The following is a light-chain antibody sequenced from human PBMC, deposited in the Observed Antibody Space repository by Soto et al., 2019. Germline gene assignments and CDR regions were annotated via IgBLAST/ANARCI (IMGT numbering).Light chain of an antibody. V-gene: IGLV1-51*01. CDR2: DTD. CDR3: GAWDSSLRVVL. J-gene: IGLJ3*02. CDR1: SSNIGASY. Sequence: QSVLTQPPSMSAAPGQKITISCSGSSSNIGASYVFWYQQFPGTAPKLLIYDTDKRHSGIPDRFSGSKSGTSATLGITRLQTGDEADYYCGAWDSSLRVVLFGGGTKLTVL.